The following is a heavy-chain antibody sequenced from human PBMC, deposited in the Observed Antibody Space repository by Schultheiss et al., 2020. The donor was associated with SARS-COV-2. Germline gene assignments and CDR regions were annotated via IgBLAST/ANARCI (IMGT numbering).Heavy chain of an antibody. CDR3: EGYCSSTSCYTVPA. J-gene: IGHJ5*02. Sequence: GGSLRLSCAASGFTFSSYSMNWVRQAPGKGLEWVAHIWNDGSQKYYADSVKGRFTISRDNSKNTLYLQMNSLRAEDTAVYYCEGYCSSTSCYTVPAWGQGTLVTVSS. V-gene: IGHV3-33*08. D-gene: IGHD2-2*02. CDR1: GFTFSSYS. CDR2: IWNDGSQK.